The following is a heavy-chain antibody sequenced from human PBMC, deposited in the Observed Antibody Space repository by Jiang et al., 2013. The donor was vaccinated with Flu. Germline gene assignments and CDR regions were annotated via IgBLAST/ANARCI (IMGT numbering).Heavy chain of an antibody. CDR2: TYYNSTWYR. CDR1: GDSVSSNSAA. D-gene: IGHD3-10*01. J-gene: IGHJ4*02. V-gene: IGHV6-1*01. CDR3: ARNYYGSGGFYASFDD. Sequence: QTLSLTCAISGDSVSSNSAAWSWLRQSPSRGLEWLARTYYNSTWYRDYAESVKGRISINPDTSKNQLSLQLNSVTPEDTAVYFCARNYYGSGGFYASFDDWGQGTLVTVSS.